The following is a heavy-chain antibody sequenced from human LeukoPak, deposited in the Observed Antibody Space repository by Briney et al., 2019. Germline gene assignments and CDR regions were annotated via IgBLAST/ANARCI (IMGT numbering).Heavy chain of an antibody. Sequence: GASVKVSCKASGGTFSSYAISWVRQAPGQGLEWMGRIIPILGIANYAQKFQGRVTITADKSTSTAYMELSSLRSEDTAVYYCASGHPRNTVTLPFDYWGQGTLVTVSS. J-gene: IGHJ4*02. CDR3: ASGHPRNTVTLPFDY. CDR2: IIPILGIA. CDR1: GGTFSSYA. D-gene: IGHD4-17*01. V-gene: IGHV1-69*04.